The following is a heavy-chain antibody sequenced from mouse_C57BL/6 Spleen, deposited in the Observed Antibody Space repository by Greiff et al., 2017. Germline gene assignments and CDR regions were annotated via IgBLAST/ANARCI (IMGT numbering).Heavy chain of an antibody. V-gene: IGHV1-26*01. CDR3: ARDGTGYCDV. CDR1: GYTFTDYY. Sequence: EVQLQQSGPELVKPGASVKISCKASGYTFTDYYMNWVKQSHGKSLEWIGDINPNNGGTSYNQKFKGKATLTVDKSSSTAYMELRSLTSEDAAVYYCARDGTGYCDVWGTGTTVTVSS. CDR2: INPNNGGT. J-gene: IGHJ1*03. D-gene: IGHD4-1*01.